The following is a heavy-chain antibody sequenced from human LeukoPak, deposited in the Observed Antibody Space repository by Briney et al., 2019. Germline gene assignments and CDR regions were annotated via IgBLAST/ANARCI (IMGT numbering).Heavy chain of an antibody. D-gene: IGHD5-12*01. V-gene: IGHV4-61*02. J-gene: IGHJ4*02. CDR1: GASISSGTYY. CDR3: ASDLRLGY. Sequence: PSETLSLTCTVSGASISSGTYYWNWIRQPAGKGLEWIGRIYTSGTTIYNPSLRSRVTISVDTSKNQFSLKLSSVTAADTAVYYCASDLRLGYWGQGTLVTVSS. CDR2: IYTSGTT.